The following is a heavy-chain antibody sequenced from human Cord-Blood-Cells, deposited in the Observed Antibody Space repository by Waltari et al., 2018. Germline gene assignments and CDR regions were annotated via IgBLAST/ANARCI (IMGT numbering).Heavy chain of an antibody. D-gene: IGHD7-27*01. Sequence: EVQLVESGGGLVQPGGSLRLSCAASGFTVSSTYMSWVRQAPGKGLEWVSVIYSGGSTYYADSVKGRFTISRHNSKNTLYLQMNSLRAEDTAVYYCARGSTGDGYWYFDLWGRGTLVTVSS. V-gene: IGHV3-53*04. CDR1: GFTVSSTY. CDR3: ARGSTGDGYWYFDL. CDR2: IYSGGST. J-gene: IGHJ2*01.